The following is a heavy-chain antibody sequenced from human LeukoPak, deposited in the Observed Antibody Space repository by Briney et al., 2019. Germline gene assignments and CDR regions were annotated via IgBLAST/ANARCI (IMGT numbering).Heavy chain of an antibody. D-gene: IGHD6-19*01. V-gene: IGHV3-23*01. Sequence: GGSLRLSCAASGFTFSSYAMSWVRQAPGKGPEWVSAIGGSGGSTYYADSVKGQFTISRDNSQNTLYLQVNSLRAEDTAVYYCAKFAVGSGWTRPFDYWGQGTLVTVSA. J-gene: IGHJ4*02. CDR2: IGGSGGST. CDR3: AKFAVGSGWTRPFDY. CDR1: GFTFSSYA.